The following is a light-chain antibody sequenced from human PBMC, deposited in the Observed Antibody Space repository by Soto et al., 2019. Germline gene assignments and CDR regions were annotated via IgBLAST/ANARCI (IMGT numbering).Light chain of an antibody. Sequence: QAVVTQPPSASGTPGQRVTISCSGSSSNIGSNYVYWYQQLPGTAPKLLIYRNNQRPSGVPDRFSGSKSGTSASLAISGLRSEDEADYYCAAWDDSLSGVVFGRATKLTVL. CDR3: AAWDDSLSGVV. CDR2: RNN. J-gene: IGLJ2*01. V-gene: IGLV1-47*01. CDR1: SSNIGSNY.